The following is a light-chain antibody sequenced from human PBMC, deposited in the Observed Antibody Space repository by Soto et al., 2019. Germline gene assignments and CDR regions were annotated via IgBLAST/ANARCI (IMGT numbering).Light chain of an antibody. CDR2: AAS. Sequence: DIQLTQSPSFLSASVGDRVTITCRASQDITSNLAWYQQTPGKAPNLLIYAASTLQSGVPSRFSGSGSGTEFTLTISSLQPEDFATYYCQQLNSYPLTFGPGTKVDIK. CDR3: QQLNSYPLT. CDR1: QDITSN. V-gene: IGKV1-9*01. J-gene: IGKJ3*01.